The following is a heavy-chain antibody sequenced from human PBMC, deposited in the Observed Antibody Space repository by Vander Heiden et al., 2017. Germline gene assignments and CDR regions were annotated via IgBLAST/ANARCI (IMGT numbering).Heavy chain of an antibody. V-gene: IGHV3-15*01. D-gene: IGHD3-10*01. CDR1: EFIFSSAW. CDR2: IKSKADGGTT. CDR3: TRPYGADHYFDY. Sequence: EVQLVASGGGLVKPGGSLRLSCTASEFIFSSAWMSWVRQAPGKGLEWVGRIKSKADGGTTDYAAPVKDRFTIFRDDSKNTLYLQMNSLKTDDTAFYYCTRPYGADHYFDYWGQGALVIVSS. J-gene: IGHJ4*02.